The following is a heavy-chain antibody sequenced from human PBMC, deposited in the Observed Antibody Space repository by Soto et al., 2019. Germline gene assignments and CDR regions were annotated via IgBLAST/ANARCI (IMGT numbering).Heavy chain of an antibody. Sequence: EVHLVESGGGLVQPGESLRLSCAASGFSFSSYWMHWVRQAPGKGLMWVSRIKSDGSSTTYADSVKGRFTISRDNAKNTLYLQMSSLRAEDTAVYYCVREGYTVGVGGDYWGQGTLVTVSS. D-gene: IGHD5-18*01. CDR1: GFSFSSYW. CDR3: VREGYTVGVGGDY. J-gene: IGHJ4*02. CDR2: IKSDGSST. V-gene: IGHV3-74*01.